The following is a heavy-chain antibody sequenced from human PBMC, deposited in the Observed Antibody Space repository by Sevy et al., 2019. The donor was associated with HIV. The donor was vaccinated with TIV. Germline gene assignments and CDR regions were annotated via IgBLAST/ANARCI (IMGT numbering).Heavy chain of an antibody. V-gene: IGHV3-7*01. D-gene: IGHD3-16*01. CDR3: AHVTFGRFES. CDR2: IKADGSDK. J-gene: IGHJ4*02. Sequence: GGSLRLSCAASGFTFSANWMNWVRQAPGKGLEWVANIKADGSDKHYVDSVEGRFTMSRDNAKNLLFLQMNSLRVEDTAVYYCAHVTFGRFESWGQGTLVTVSS. CDR1: GFTFSANW.